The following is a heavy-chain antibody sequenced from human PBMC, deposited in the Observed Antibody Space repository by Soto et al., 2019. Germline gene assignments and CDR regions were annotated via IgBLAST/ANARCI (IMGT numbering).Heavy chain of an antibody. Sequence: GGSLRLSCAASGFTFSSYWMHWVRQAPGKGLVWVSRINSDGSSTSYADSVKGRFTISRDNAKNTLYLQMNSLRAEDTAVYYCAKGQSGWYAPFDYWGQGTLVTVSS. CDR3: AKGQSGWYAPFDY. V-gene: IGHV3-74*01. CDR1: GFTFSSYW. J-gene: IGHJ4*02. D-gene: IGHD6-19*01. CDR2: INSDGSST.